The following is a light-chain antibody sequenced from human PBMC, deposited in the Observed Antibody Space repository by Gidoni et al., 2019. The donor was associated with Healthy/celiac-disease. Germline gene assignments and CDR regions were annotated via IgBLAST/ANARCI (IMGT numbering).Light chain of an antibody. CDR3: QSYDSSLSGYV. CDR2: GNS. J-gene: IGLJ1*01. CDR1: SSNIGAGYD. V-gene: IGLV1-40*01. Sequence: QSVLTPPPSVSGAPGQRVTISCTGSSSNIGAGYDVHWYQQLPGTAPKLLLYGNSTRPSGVPDRFSGSKSGTSASLAITGLQAEDEADYYCQSYDSSLSGYVFGTGTKVTVL.